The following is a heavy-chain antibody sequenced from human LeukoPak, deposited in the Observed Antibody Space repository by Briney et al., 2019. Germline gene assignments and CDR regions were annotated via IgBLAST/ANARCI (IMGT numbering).Heavy chain of an antibody. Sequence: SETLSLTCTVSGGSISSYYWSWVRQPPGKGLEWIGYIYYSGSTNYNPSLRSRVTISVDTTKNKLSLKLSSVTAADTAVYYCARYRSSWWWFDPWGQGTPVTVSS. J-gene: IGHJ5*02. CDR2: IYYSGST. D-gene: IGHD2-15*01. CDR1: GGSISSYY. V-gene: IGHV4-59*08. CDR3: ARYRSSWWWFDP.